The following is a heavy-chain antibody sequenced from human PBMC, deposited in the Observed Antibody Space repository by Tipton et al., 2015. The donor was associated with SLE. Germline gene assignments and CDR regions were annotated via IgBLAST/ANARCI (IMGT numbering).Heavy chain of an antibody. J-gene: IGHJ4*02. V-gene: IGHV4-61*02. CDR2: IYNTGST. CDR1: GGYISSDTYY. Sequence: TLSLTCIVSGGYISSDTYYWSWIRQPAGKGLEWIGRIYNTGSTNYNPSLKSRVTMSVHPSKRQFSLKLPSVTAADTAVYYCARMSSSWPGGYFDGWGQGTLVTVSS. D-gene: IGHD6-13*01. CDR3: ARMSSSWPGGYFDG.